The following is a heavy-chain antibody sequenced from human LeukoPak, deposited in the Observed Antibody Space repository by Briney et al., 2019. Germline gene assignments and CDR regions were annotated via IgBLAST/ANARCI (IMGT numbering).Heavy chain of an antibody. CDR3: TGPGEYSSSSVIDY. Sequence: GGSLRLSCAASGFTFSIAWMSWVRQAPGKGLEWVGRIKSKTDGGTTDYAAPVKGRFTISRDDSKNTRYLQMNSLKTEDTAVYYCTGPGEYSSSSVIDYWGQGTLVTVSS. J-gene: IGHJ4*02. D-gene: IGHD6-6*01. CDR1: GFTFSIAW. V-gene: IGHV3-15*01. CDR2: IKSKTDGGTT.